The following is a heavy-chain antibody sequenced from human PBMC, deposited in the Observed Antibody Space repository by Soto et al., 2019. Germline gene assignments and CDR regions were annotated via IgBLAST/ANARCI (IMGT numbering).Heavy chain of an antibody. V-gene: IGHV3-30*18. CDR1: GFTFTGHA. CDR3: GKVRDDPLPKIYFISVRNS. Sequence: QGQLVESGGGVVQPGRSLRLSCAASGFTFTGHAMHWVRQTPGKGLEWVAAISYDEIDKKYASSVKGRFTVSRDNVKNTLCRQRKGLGHGDPVFFYCGKVRDDPLPKIYFISVRNSGAKGPPVTVPS. J-gene: IGHJ6*04. CDR2: ISYDEIDK. D-gene: IGHD1-7*01.